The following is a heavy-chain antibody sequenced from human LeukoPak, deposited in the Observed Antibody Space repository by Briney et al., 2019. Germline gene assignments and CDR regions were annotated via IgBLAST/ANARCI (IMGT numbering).Heavy chain of an antibody. J-gene: IGHJ4*02. V-gene: IGHV4-61*01. Sequence: PSETLSLTCTVSGGSVSSGSYYWSWIRQPPGKGLEWNGYIYYSGSTNYNPSLKSRVTISVDTSKNQFSLKLSSVTAADTAVYYCARGDGYKPFFDYWGQGTLVTVSS. CDR2: IYYSGST. CDR3: ARGDGYKPFFDY. CDR1: GGSVSSGSYY. D-gene: IGHD5-24*01.